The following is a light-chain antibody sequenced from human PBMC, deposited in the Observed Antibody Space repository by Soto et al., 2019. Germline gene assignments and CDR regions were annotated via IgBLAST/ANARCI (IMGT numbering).Light chain of an antibody. Sequence: IVMTQSPLSLSVTPGEAASISCMSSARLLHKNGYNYVDWYMQKPGQSPQLLIYLGSNRASGVPDRFSGSGSDTYFTLEISRVEADEVGVYYCMQPLENFRTFGQGTKVDIK. V-gene: IGKV2-28*01. J-gene: IGKJ1*01. CDR2: LGS. CDR1: ARLLHKNGYNY. CDR3: MQPLENFRT.